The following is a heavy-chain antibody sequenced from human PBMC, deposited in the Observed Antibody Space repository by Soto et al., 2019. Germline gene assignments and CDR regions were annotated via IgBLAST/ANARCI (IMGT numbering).Heavy chain of an antibody. J-gene: IGHJ5*02. CDR2: ISAYNGNT. CDR1: GYTFTSYG. Sequence: ASVKVSCKASGYTFTSYGISWVRQAPGQGLEWMGWISAYNGNTNYAQKLQGRVTMTTDTSTSTAYMELRSLRSDDTAVYYCARDEGRTTRGEWFDPWGQGTLVTVSS. D-gene: IGHD4-17*01. CDR3: ARDEGRTTRGEWFDP. V-gene: IGHV1-18*01.